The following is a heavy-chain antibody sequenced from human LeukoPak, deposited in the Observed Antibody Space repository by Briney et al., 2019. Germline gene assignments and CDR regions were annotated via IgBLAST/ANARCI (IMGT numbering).Heavy chain of an antibody. CDR3: ARDPKLAYCGGDCYDAFDI. CDR1: GGTFSSYA. V-gene: IGHV1-69*13. CDR2: IIPIFGTA. D-gene: IGHD2-21*01. J-gene: IGHJ3*02. Sequence: GASVKVSCKASGGTFSSYAISWVRQAPGQGLGWMGGIIPIFGTANYAQKFQGRVTITADESTSTAYMELSSLRSEDTAVYYCARDPKLAYCGGDCYDAFDIWGQGTMVTVSS.